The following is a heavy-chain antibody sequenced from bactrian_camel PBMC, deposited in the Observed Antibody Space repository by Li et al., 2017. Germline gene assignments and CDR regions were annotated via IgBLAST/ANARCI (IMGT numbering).Heavy chain of an antibody. J-gene: IGHJ4*01. CDR1: GSGTSGYTFTRYC. CDR3: AFDPEWTGCGADSSRYNY. V-gene: IGHV3S1*01. CDR2: IYDSSGTT. D-gene: IGHD3*01. Sequence: HVQLVESGGGSAQAGGSLRLSCIASGSGTSGYTFTRYCMAWFRQSPGKEREGVGEIYDSSGTTYYADSVKGRFTISQDNAKNTMYLQMDSLKPEDTAMYYCAFDPEWTGCGADSSRYNYLGQGTQVTVS.